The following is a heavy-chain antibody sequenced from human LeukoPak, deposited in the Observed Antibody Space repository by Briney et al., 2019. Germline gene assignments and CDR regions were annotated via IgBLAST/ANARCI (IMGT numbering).Heavy chain of an antibody. CDR3: AKPYAEFFFDY. J-gene: IGHJ4*02. D-gene: IGHD4-17*01. Sequence: GGSLRLSCAASGFTFSSYAMSWVCQAPGKELEWVSTISVSTYYEDSVKGRYTISQENSNNTMYLQMNSLRADDTAVYYCAKPYAEFFFDYWGQGPLVSVSS. CDR2: ISVST. V-gene: IGHV3-23*01. CDR1: GFTFSSYA.